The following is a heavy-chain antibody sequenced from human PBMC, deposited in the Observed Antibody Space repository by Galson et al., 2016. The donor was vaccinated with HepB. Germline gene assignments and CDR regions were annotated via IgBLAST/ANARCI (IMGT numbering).Heavy chain of an antibody. CDR1: GFTFSRFW. V-gene: IGHV3-7*03. J-gene: IGHJ4*02. CDR2: IKQDGSEK. CDR3: ARDRDFPDGHPDPFDC. D-gene: IGHD3-3*01. Sequence: SLRLSCAASGFTFSRFWMSWVRQAPGKGLEWVANIKQDGSEKHYADSVKGLFTISRDNANQSVYLQMNRLRAEDTAIYYCARDRDFPDGHPDPFDCWGQGTVVTVSS.